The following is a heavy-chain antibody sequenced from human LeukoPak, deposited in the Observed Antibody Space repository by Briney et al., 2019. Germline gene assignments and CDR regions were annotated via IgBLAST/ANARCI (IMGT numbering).Heavy chain of an antibody. CDR3: TEFYFDRSGYADY. D-gene: IGHD3-22*01. J-gene: IGHJ4*02. CDR2: IYHSGST. CDR1: GGSISSGGYS. V-gene: IGHV4-30-2*01. Sequence: SETLSLTCAVSGGSISSGGYSWSWIRQPPGKGLEWIGYIYHSGSTYYNPSLKSRVTISVDRSKNQFSLKLRSVTAADTAVYYCTEFYFDRSGYADYWGQGTLVTVSS.